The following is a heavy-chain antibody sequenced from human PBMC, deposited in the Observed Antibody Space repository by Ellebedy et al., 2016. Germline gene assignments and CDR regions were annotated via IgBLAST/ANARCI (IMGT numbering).Heavy chain of an antibody. J-gene: IGHJ1*01. CDR3: ATGSMHAYEH. CDR1: GFTFNTYW. CDR2: VEGDGSRT. Sequence: GESLKISCAASGFTFNTYWMHWVRQAPGKGLVWVSLVEGDGSRTRYADSVKGRFTISRDNAKNTVYLQMDSLRAEDTAVYYCATGSMHAYEHWGQGTLVTVST. D-gene: IGHD3-16*01. V-gene: IGHV3-74*01.